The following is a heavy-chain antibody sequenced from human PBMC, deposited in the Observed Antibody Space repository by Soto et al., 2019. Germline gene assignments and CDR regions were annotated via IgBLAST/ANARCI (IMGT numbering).Heavy chain of an antibody. J-gene: IGHJ4*02. D-gene: IGHD6-6*01. V-gene: IGHV3-66*01. CDR2: IYSGGST. Sequence: EVQLVESGGGLVQPGGSLRLSCAASGFTVSSNYMSWVRQAPGKGLEWVSVIYSGGSTYYADSVKGRFTISRDNSKNTLYLQMNSLRAEYTAVYYCAREGISSSYFDYWGQGTLVTVSS. CDR1: GFTVSSNY. CDR3: AREGISSSYFDY.